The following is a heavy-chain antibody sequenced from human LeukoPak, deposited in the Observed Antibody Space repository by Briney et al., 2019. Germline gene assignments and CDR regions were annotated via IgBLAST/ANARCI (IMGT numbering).Heavy chain of an antibody. V-gene: IGHV4-59*01. D-gene: IGHD6-13*01. J-gene: IGHJ4*02. CDR3: ARVGSSWYSASFGYYFDY. Sequence: PSETLSLTCTVSGDSISNYYWNWIRQPPGKGLEWIGYIYYSGSTNYNPSLKSRVTISVDTSKNQFSLNLSSVTAADTAVYYCARVGSSWYSASFGYYFDYWGQGTWSPSPQ. CDR1: GDSISNYY. CDR2: IYYSGST.